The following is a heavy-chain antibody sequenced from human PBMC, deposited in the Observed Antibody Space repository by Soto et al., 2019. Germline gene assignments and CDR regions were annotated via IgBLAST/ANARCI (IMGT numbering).Heavy chain of an antibody. V-gene: IGHV3-7*04. D-gene: IGHD3-16*01. CDR2: VNQDASEI. Sequence: EVQLVESGGGLVQPGGCLTVSCTASGITYSDHWMSWVRQAPWKGLEWVANVNQDASEIYYVDSVKGRFTISRDNARSSLLLQMNSLRVEDTAVYYCVRAVGGRSAFWGQVTLVTVSS. J-gene: IGHJ4*02. CDR1: GITYSDHW. CDR3: VRAVGGRSAF.